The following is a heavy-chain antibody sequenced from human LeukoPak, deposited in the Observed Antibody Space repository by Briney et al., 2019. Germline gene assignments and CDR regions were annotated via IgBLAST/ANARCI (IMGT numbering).Heavy chain of an antibody. J-gene: IGHJ6*03. V-gene: IGHV1-8*01. CDR2: MNPNSGNT. CDR1: GYTFTSYD. Sequence: ASVKVSCKASGYTFTSYDINWVRQATGQGLEWMGRMNPNSGNTGYAQKFQGRVTMTRNTSISTAYMELSSLRSEDTAVYYCARGPYCSGGSCYPLRYYYYMDVWGKGTTVTVSS. D-gene: IGHD2-15*01. CDR3: ARGPYCSGGSCYPLRYYYYMDV.